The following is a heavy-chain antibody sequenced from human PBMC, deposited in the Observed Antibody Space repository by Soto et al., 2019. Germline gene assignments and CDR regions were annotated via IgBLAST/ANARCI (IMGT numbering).Heavy chain of an antibody. D-gene: IGHD1-26*01. CDR2: ISSSSSYI. J-gene: IGHJ3*02. CDR3: ARVLEWELPSYDAFDI. Sequence: EVQLAESGGGLVKPGGSLRLSCAASGFTFSSYSMNWVRQAPGKGLEWVSSISSSSSYIYYADSVKGRFTISRDNAKNSLYLQMNSLRAEDTAVYYCARVLEWELPSYDAFDIWGQGTMVTVSS. V-gene: IGHV3-21*01. CDR1: GFTFSSYS.